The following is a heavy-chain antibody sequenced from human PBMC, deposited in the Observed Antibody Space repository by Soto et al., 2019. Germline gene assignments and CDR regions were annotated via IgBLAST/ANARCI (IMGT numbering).Heavy chain of an antibody. J-gene: IGHJ3*02. CDR1: GYTFTSDG. V-gene: IGHV1-18*04. CDR2: ISAYNGNT. D-gene: IGHD3-22*01. Sequence: ASVQVSWKASGYTFTSDGSSWVRQAPGQGLEWMGWISAYNGNTNYAQKLQCRVTMTTDTSTSTAYMELRSLRSDDTAVYYCARDGLRITMIVVVSDDAFDIWGQGTMVTVSS. CDR3: ARDGLRITMIVVVSDDAFDI.